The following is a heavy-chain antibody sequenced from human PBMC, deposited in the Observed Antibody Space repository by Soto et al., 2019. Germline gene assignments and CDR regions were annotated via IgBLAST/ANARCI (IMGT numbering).Heavy chain of an antibody. CDR3: ARDLPRLVRFLVQNHGTPFDH. J-gene: IGHJ4*02. CDR1: GYTFTSYG. CDR2: ISAYNGNT. D-gene: IGHD3-3*01. V-gene: IGHV1-18*04. Sequence: QVQLVQSGAEVKKPGASVKVSCKASGYTFTSYGISWVRQAPGQGLEWMGWISAYNGNTNYAQKLQHRVTMTTDTSTSTAYMELRSLRSDGTAVYYCARDLPRLVRFLVQNHGTPFDHWGQGTLVTVSS.